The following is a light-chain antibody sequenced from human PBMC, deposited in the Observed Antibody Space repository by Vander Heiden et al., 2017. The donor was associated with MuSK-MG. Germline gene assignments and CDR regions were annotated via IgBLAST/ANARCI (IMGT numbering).Light chain of an antibody. V-gene: IGKV1-5*03. CDR3: QRDNTYTPT. Sequence: DIQMTQSPSTLSASVGDRVTITCRASQSISTWLAWYQLRPGKAPKLLIYRASSLESGVPSRFSGTGSGTEFTLTISSLQPDDVATYYCQRDNTYTPTFGQGTKVDIK. CDR2: RAS. CDR1: QSISTW. J-gene: IGKJ1*01.